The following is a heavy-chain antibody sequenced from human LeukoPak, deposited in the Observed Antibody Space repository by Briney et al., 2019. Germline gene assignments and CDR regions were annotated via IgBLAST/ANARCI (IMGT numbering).Heavy chain of an antibody. V-gene: IGHV1-69*05. D-gene: IGHD5-18*01. J-gene: IGHJ6*03. CDR3: ARDRAYSYGHYYYYYYMDV. Sequence: GASVKVSCKASGGTFSSYAISWVRQAPGQGLEWRGGIIPIFGTANYAQKFQGRVTITTDESTSTAYMELSSLRSEDTAVYYCARDRAYSYGHYYYYYYMDVWGKGTTVTVSS. CDR2: IIPIFGTA. CDR1: GGTFSSYA.